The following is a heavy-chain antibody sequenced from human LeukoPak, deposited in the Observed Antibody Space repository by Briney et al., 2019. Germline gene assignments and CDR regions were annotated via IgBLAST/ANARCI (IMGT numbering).Heavy chain of an antibody. CDR1: GFRFSGYW. D-gene: IGHD3-3*01. CDR2: IKQDGSEK. CDR3: ATDGGPFDH. Sequence: GGSLRLSCVGSGFRFSGYWRSWVRQAPGKGLEWVANIKQDGSEKYYVASVKARFTISRDNAKNSQYLQMNSLRVEDTAIYYCATDGGPFDHWGQGTLVTVSS. V-gene: IGHV3-7*01. J-gene: IGHJ4*02.